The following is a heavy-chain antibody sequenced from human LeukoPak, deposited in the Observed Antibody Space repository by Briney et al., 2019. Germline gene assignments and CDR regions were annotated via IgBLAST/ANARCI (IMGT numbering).Heavy chain of an antibody. V-gene: IGHV3-23*01. Sequence: GGSLRLSCAASGFTFNFYVMTWVRQAPGKGLEWVSAISGRDDSTYYAPSVRGRFTVSRDNSKNTMYLQMDSLRAEDTAVYYCARDILERGYSYGFHYFDSWGQGTPVTVSS. D-gene: IGHD5-18*01. CDR1: GFTFNFYV. CDR2: ISGRDDST. J-gene: IGHJ4*02. CDR3: ARDILERGYSYGFHYFDS.